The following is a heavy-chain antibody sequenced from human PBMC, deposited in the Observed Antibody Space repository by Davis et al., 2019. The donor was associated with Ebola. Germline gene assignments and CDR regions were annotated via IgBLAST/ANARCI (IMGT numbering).Heavy chain of an antibody. CDR3: ARGLIMSGSSSNY. D-gene: IGHD1-26*01. Sequence: ASVKVSCKASGYTFTSYDINWVRQAPGQGLEWMGWMNPNSGNAGYAHKFQGRVTMTRNTSISTAYMELSSLTSEDTAVYYCARGLIMSGSSSNYWGQGTLVTVSS. V-gene: IGHV1-8*01. CDR2: MNPNSGNA. CDR1: GYTFTSYD. J-gene: IGHJ4*02.